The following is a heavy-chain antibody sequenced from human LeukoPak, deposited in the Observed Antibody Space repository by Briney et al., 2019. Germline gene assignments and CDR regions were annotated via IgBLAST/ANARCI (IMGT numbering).Heavy chain of an antibody. J-gene: IGHJ5*02. CDR2: IYYSGST. D-gene: IGHD3-3*01. Sequence: LETLSLTCTVSGDSISSYYWSWIRQPPGKGLEWIGYIYYSGSTNYNPSLKSRVTISVDTSKNQFSLKLSSVTAADTAVYCCARGTHYDFWSGYWFDPWGQGTLVTVSS. CDR3: ARGTHYDFWSGYWFDP. V-gene: IGHV4-59*01. CDR1: GDSISSYY.